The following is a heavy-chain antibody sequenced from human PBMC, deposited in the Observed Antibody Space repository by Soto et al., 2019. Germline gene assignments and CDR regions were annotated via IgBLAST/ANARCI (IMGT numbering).Heavy chain of an antibody. V-gene: IGHV3-33*01. CDR1: GFTFSSYG. J-gene: IGHJ4*02. CDR3: TRVDFYGSGANDY. D-gene: IGHD3-10*01. CDR2: IWYDGSNK. Sequence: GGSLRLSCAASGFTFSSYGMHWVRQAPGKGLEWVAVIWYDGSNKYYADSVKGRFTISRDNSKNTLYLQMNSLKTEDTAVYYCTRVDFYGSGANDYWGPGILVTVSS.